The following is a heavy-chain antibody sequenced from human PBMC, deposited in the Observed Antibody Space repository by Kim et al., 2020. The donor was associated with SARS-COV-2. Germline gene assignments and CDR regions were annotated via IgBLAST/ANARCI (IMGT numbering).Heavy chain of an antibody. V-gene: IGHV1-58*01. J-gene: IGHJ3*02. D-gene: IGHD3-3*01. CDR3: AADWSAHYDYAFDI. Sequence: AQKFQERVTITRDMSTSTAYMELSSLRSEDTAVYYCAADWSAHYDYAFDIWGQGTMVTVSS.